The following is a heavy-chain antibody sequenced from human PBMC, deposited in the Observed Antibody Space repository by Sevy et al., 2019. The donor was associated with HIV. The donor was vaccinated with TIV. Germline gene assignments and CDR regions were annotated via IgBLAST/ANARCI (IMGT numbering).Heavy chain of an antibody. V-gene: IGHV3-33*01. CDR2: IWYDGSNK. D-gene: IGHD4-17*01. Sequence: GGSLRLSCAASGFTFSSYGMHWVRQAPGKGLEWVAVIWYDGSNKYYADSVKGRFTISRDNSKNTLYLQMNSLRDEDTAVYYCATSLHDYGDYTYYYYGMDVWGQGTTVIVSS. J-gene: IGHJ6*02. CDR3: ATSLHDYGDYTYYYYGMDV. CDR1: GFTFSSYG.